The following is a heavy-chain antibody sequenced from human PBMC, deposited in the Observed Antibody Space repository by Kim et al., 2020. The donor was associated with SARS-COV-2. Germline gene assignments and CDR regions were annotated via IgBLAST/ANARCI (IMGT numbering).Heavy chain of an antibody. Sequence: YADSVKGRFTISRDNSKNTLYLQMNSLRAEDTAVYYYARDPGIAVAGGDYWGQGTLVTVSS. D-gene: IGHD6-19*01. J-gene: IGHJ4*02. V-gene: IGHV3-66*01. CDR3: ARDPGIAVAGGDY.